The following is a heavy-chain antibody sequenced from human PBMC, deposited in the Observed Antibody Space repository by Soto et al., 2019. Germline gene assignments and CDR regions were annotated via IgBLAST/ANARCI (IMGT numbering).Heavy chain of an antibody. CDR2: IIPIFGTA. D-gene: IGHD3-3*01. CDR1: GGTFSSYA. CDR3: ARVGTIFGVVIIPGWFDP. Sequence: QVQLVQSGAEVKKPGSSVKVSCKASGGTFSSYAISWVRQAPGQGLEWMGGIIPIFGTANYAQKFQGRVTITADESTSTAYMELSSLRDEDMAVYYWARVGTIFGVVIIPGWFDPWGQGTLVTVS. V-gene: IGHV1-69*01. J-gene: IGHJ5*02.